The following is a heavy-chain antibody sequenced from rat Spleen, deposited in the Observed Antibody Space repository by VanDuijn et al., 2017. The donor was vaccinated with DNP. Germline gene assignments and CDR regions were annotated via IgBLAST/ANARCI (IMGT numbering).Heavy chain of an antibody. Sequence: EVQVVESGGDLVQPGGSLKLSCVTSGFTFKNYWMTWIRQVPGKGLEWIASISNSGANTYYLDSVKDRFTISRDDAKNSLYLHMDSLRSEDTATYYCSSHGPHWGQGVMVTVSS. CDR3: SSHGPH. D-gene: IGHD3-8*01. V-gene: IGHV5-31*01. J-gene: IGHJ2*01. CDR1: GFTFKNYW. CDR2: ISNSGANT.